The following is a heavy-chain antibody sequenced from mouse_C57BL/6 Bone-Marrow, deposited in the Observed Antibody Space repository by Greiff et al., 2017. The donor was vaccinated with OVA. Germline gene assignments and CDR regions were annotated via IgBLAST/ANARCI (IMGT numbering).Heavy chain of an antibody. J-gene: IGHJ2*01. CDR1: GYTFTSYW. V-gene: IGHV1-64*01. Sequence: QVQLKQPGAELVKPGASVKLSCKASGYTFTSYWMHWVKQRPGQGLEWIGMIHPNSGSTNYNEKFKSKATLTVDKSSSTAYMQLSSLTSEDSAVYYCARPVVAGGFDYWGQGTTLTVSS. CDR3: ARPVVAGGFDY. CDR2: IHPNSGST. D-gene: IGHD1-1*01.